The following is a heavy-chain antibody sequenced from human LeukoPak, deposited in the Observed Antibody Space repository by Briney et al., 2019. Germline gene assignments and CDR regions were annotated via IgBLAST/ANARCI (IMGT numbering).Heavy chain of an antibody. D-gene: IGHD2-2*01. CDR2: IYPGDSDT. J-gene: IGHJ5*02. Sequence: GESLKISCQGSGYRFTSYWIGWVRPMPGKGLEWMGIIYPGDSDTRYSPSFQGQVTISADKSISTASLQWSSLKASDTAMYYCARQSSDCSSTSCYLSWFDPWGQGTLVTVSS. CDR3: ARQSSDCSSTSCYLSWFDP. CDR1: GYRFTSYW. V-gene: IGHV5-51*01.